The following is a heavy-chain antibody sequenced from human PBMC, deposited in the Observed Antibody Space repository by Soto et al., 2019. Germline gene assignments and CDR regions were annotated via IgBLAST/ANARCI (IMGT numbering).Heavy chain of an antibody. Sequence: PGGSLRLSCAASGFTFDDYAMHWVRQAPGKGLEWVSGISWNSGSIGYADSVKGRFTISRDNAKNSLYLQMNSLRAEDTALYYCAKDLAIAAARYNNCYAMDVWGPGTTVTVSS. V-gene: IGHV3-9*01. D-gene: IGHD6-13*01. CDR3: AKDLAIAAARYNNCYAMDV. CDR1: GFTFDDYA. J-gene: IGHJ6*02. CDR2: ISWNSGSI.